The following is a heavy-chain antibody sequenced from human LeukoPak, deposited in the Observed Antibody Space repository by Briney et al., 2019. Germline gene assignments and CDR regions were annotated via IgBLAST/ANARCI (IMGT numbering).Heavy chain of an antibody. J-gene: IGHJ4*02. CDR1: GFTFSSYS. CDR3: AAERDQGSWQWLARDY. D-gene: IGHD6-19*01. V-gene: IGHV3-21*01. CDR2: ITSNSIYI. Sequence: PGGSLRLSCAASGFTFSSYSMNWVRQAPGKGLEWVSSITSNSIYIYYADSVKGRFTISRDNAKNSLYLQMNSLRAEDTAVYYCAAERDQGSWQWLARDYWGQGTLVTVSS.